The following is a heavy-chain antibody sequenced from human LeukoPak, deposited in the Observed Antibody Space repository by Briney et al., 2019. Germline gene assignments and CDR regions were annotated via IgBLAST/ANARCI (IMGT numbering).Heavy chain of an antibody. Sequence: GGSLRLSCAASEFTFSTFTMSWVRQAPGKGLEWVASITGDGENTYSADSVKGRFSISRDNSKDMLFLQMSGLRVDDTAIYFCAKSSGSSQKGFDPWGQGTLVTVSS. CDR3: AKSSGSSQKGFDP. V-gene: IGHV3-23*01. CDR1: EFTFSTFT. D-gene: IGHD3-10*01. J-gene: IGHJ5*02. CDR2: ITGDGENT.